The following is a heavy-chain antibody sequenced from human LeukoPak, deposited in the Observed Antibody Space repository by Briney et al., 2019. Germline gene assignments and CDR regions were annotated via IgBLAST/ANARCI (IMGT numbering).Heavy chain of an antibody. CDR3: ATDLYDSSPDF. CDR1: GFTFSGYG. Sequence: GGSLRLSCAASGFTFSGYGMSWVRQAPGQGLEWVSAISPSGGGTYYADSVKGRFTISRDNSKDTLYLQMSSLRVDDTAVYYCATDLYDSSPDFWGQGTLVTVSS. J-gene: IGHJ4*02. D-gene: IGHD3-22*01. CDR2: ISPSGGGT. V-gene: IGHV3-23*01.